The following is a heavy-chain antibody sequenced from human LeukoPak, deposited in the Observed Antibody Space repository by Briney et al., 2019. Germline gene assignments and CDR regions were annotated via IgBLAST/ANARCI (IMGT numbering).Heavy chain of an antibody. CDR3: ARRGVTTNAVDI. Sequence: PSETLSLTCAVYGGSFSGYYWSWIRQPPGKGLEWIGEINHSGSTNYNPSLKSRVTISVDTSKNQFSLKLSSVTAADTAVYYCARRGVTTNAVDIWGQGTMVTVSS. V-gene: IGHV4-34*01. CDR2: INHSGST. CDR1: GGSFSGYY. J-gene: IGHJ3*02. D-gene: IGHD4-17*01.